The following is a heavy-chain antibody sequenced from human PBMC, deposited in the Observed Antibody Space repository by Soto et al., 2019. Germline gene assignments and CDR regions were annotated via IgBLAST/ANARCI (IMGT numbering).Heavy chain of an antibody. J-gene: IGHJ4*02. CDR1: GFIFRNYG. CDR3: VRDEIQIWSYVGSFDY. D-gene: IGHD5-18*01. V-gene: IGHV3-33*01. CDR2: VWINGGNI. Sequence: SLRFSCAASGFIFRNYGMHWVRQTPGRGLEWVAIVWINGGNIGYGQSVQGRFTVSRDDSKNMLYLQMDSLGVEDTAVYYCVRDEIQIWSYVGSFDYWGQGSVVTVSS.